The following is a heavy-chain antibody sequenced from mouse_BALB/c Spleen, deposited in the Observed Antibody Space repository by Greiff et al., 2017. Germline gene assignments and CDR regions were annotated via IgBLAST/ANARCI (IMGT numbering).Heavy chain of an antibody. CDR3: AVITTVVAFDY. J-gene: IGHJ2*01. V-gene: IGHV14-1*02. CDR1: GFNIKDYY. D-gene: IGHD1-1*01. CDR2: IDPENGNT. Sequence: VQLKQSGAELVRPGALVKLSCKASGFNIKDYYMHWVKQRPEQGLEWIGWIDPENGNTIYDPKFQGKASITADTSSNTAYLQLSSLTSEDTAVYYCAVITTVVAFDYWGQGTTLTVST.